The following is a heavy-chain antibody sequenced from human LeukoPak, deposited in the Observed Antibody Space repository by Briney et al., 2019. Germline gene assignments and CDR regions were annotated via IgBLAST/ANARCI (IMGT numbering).Heavy chain of an antibody. CDR1: GGSISSYY. V-gene: IGHV4-59*01. Sequence: PSETLSLTCTVSGGSISSYYWSWIRQPPGKRLEWIGYIYYSGSTNYNPSLKSRVTISVDTSKNQFSLKLSSVTAADTAVYYCARHRPTYYYDTSGFYEANYYFDYWGQGTLVTVSS. CDR3: ARHRPTYYYDTSGFYEANYYFDY. J-gene: IGHJ4*02. D-gene: IGHD3-22*01. CDR2: IYYSGST.